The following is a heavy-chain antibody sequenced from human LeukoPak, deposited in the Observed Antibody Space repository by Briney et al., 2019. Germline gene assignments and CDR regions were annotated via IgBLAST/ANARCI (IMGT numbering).Heavy chain of an antibody. CDR2: INPNSGGT. CDR3: ARANIVVVPAAISWFDP. Sequence: GASVKVSCKASGYTFTGYYMHWVRQAPGQGLEWMGWINPNSGGTNYAQKFQGRVTMTRDTSISTAYMELSRLRSDDTAAYYCARANIVVVPAAISWFDPWGQGTLVTVPS. J-gene: IGHJ5*02. D-gene: IGHD2-2*01. CDR1: GYTFTGYY. V-gene: IGHV1-2*02.